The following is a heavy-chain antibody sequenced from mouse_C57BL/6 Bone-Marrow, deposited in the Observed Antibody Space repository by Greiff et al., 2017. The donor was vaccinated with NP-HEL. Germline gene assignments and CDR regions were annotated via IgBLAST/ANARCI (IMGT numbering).Heavy chain of an antibody. Sequence: QVQLQQPGAELVMPGASVKLSCKASGYTFTSYWMHWVKQRPGQGLEWIGEIDPSDSYTNYNQKVKGKSTLTVDKSSSTAYMQLSSLTSEDSAVYYCARGPIYYGSCDYWGQGTTLTLSS. CDR1: GYTFTSYW. J-gene: IGHJ2*01. V-gene: IGHV1-69*01. CDR3: ARGPIYYGSCDY. D-gene: IGHD2-2*01. CDR2: IDPSDSYT.